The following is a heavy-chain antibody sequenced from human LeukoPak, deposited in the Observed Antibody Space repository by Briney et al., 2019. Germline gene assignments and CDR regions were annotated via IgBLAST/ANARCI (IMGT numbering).Heavy chain of an antibody. Sequence: GGSLRFSCAASGFSVSSNFMTWVRQAPGKGLEWVSVIFSGGSTYYADSVKGRFTISRDNAKNSLYLQMNTLRAEDTAVYYCARDLTGNAFDIWGQGTMVTVSS. V-gene: IGHV3-53*01. CDR3: ARDLTGNAFDI. CDR2: IFSGGST. D-gene: IGHD7-27*01. CDR1: GFSVSSNF. J-gene: IGHJ3*02.